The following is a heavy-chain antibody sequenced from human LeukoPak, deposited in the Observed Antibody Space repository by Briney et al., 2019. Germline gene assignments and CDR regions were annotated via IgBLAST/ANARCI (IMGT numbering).Heavy chain of an antibody. CDR1: GGSFSSHA. CDR2: SIPIFGTT. D-gene: IGHD5-12*01. V-gene: IGHV1-69*05. J-gene: IGHJ4*02. CDR3: ARGDSGYDYGFDN. Sequence: ASVKVSCNASGGSFSSHAISWVRQAPGQGLEWVGGSIPIFGTTKYAQKLQGRVKITTDESTSTGYIELRSLRSDDTAVYYCARGDSGYDYGFDNWGQGTLVTVSS.